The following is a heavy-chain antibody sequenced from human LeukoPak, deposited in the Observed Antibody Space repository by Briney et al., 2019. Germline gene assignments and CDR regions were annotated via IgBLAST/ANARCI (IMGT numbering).Heavy chain of an antibody. D-gene: IGHD3-16*01. CDR1: GFTFSTYW. V-gene: IGHV3-7*04. CDR3: ARELFGGVGY. CDR2: IKEDGSER. J-gene: IGHJ4*02. Sequence: GGSLRLSCAASGFTFSTYWMSWVRQAPGKGLEWVANIKEDGSERYHVDSVKGRFTISRDNAKNSLYLQMNSLRAEDMAVYYCARELFGGVGYWGQGILVTVSS.